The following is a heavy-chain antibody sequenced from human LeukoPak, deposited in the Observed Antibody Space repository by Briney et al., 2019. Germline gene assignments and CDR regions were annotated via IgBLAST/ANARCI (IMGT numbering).Heavy chain of an antibody. Sequence: SETLSLTCAVCGGSFSGYYWSWIRQPPGKGMEWIGEINHSGSTNYTASLKSRVTISVDTSKNQLSLKLRSVTAADTAVYYCARGEPLRLGELDYFDPWGQGTLVTVSS. CDR3: ARGEPLRLGELDYFDP. V-gene: IGHV4-34*01. CDR1: GGSFSGYY. J-gene: IGHJ5*02. CDR2: INHSGST. D-gene: IGHD3-16*01.